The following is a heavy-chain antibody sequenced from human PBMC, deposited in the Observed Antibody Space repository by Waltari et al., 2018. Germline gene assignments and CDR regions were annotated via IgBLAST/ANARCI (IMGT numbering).Heavy chain of an antibody. V-gene: IGHV4-59*01. Sequence: HLQESGPGLVKPSETLSLTCTVSGGSMRSYHWSWIRQAPGKGLEWIGYVYYSGSTDYNPSLKSRVTMSVDSSKSQFSLNLTSVTAADTAVYYCASDSSGYNFPFDYWGQGILVTVSS. D-gene: IGHD3-22*01. J-gene: IGHJ4*02. CDR2: VYYSGST. CDR1: GGSMRSYH. CDR3: ASDSSGYNFPFDY.